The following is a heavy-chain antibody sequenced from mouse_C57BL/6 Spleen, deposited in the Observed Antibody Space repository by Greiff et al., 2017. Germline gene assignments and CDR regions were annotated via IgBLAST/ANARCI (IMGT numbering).Heavy chain of an antibody. J-gene: IGHJ4*01. CDR3: ARDSGFYAMDY. Sequence: DVQLQESGPGLVKPSQSLSLTCSVTGYSITSGYFWNWIRQFPGNQLELMGFISYDGSNNSNPTLKNRISITRDKSKNQFFLKLHSVTTEDTATCYCARDSGFYAMDYWGQGTSVTVSS. CDR2: ISYDGSN. D-gene: IGHD1-3*01. CDR1: GYSITSGYF. V-gene: IGHV3-6*01.